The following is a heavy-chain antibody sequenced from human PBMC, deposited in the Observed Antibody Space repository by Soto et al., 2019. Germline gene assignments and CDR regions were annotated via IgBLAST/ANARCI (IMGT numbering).Heavy chain of an antibody. CDR1: GGTFSSYA. CDR2: IIPILGIG. D-gene: IGHD6-19*01. V-gene: IGHV1-69*04. CDR3: ARNPRAVAAMHMDV. Sequence: QVQLVQSGAEVKKPGSSVKVSCKASGGTFSSYAFNWVRQAPGQGLEWMGRIIPILGIGDYAQRFQGRVTIIADKSTSTVYMELSSLRSEDTVVYYWARNPRAVAAMHMDVWGKGTMVTVYS. J-gene: IGHJ6*03.